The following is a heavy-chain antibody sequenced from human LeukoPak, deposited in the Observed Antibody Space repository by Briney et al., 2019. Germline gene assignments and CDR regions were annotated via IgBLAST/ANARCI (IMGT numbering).Heavy chain of an antibody. Sequence: SETLSLTCAVSGYSISSGYYWGWIRQPPGKGLEWIGSIYHSGSTYYNPSLKSRVTTSVDTSKNQFSLKLSSVTAADTAVYYCARICSSTSCYTSTTDYWGQGTLVTVSS. CDR2: IYHSGST. V-gene: IGHV4-38-2*01. CDR3: ARICSSTSCYTSTTDY. J-gene: IGHJ4*02. CDR1: GYSISSGYY. D-gene: IGHD2-2*02.